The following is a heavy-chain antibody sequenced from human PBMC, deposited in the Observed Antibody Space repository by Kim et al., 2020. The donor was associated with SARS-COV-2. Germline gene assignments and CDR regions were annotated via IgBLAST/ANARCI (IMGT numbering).Heavy chain of an antibody. D-gene: IGHD3-10*01. J-gene: IGHJ5*02. V-gene: IGHV3-23*01. CDR2: ISGSGGST. CDR1: GFTFSSYA. CDR3: AKPQIGLWFGELLNNWFDP. Sequence: GSLRLSCAASGFTFSSYAMSWVRQAPGKGLEWVSAISGSGGSTYYADSVKGRFTISRDNSKNTLYLQMNSLRAEDTAVYYCAKPQIGLWFGELLNNWFDPWGQGTLVTVSS.